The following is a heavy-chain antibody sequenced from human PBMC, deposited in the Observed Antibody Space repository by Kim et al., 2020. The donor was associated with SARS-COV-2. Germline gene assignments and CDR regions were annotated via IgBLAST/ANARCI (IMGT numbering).Heavy chain of an antibody. CDR1: GGSISSSSYY. CDR3: ARDEPGYSYGPCAY. CDR2: IYYSGST. D-gene: IGHD5-18*01. J-gene: IGHJ4*02. Sequence: SETLSLTCTVSGGSISSSSYYWGWIRQPPGKGLEWIGSIYYSGSTYYNPSLKSRVTISVDTSKNQFSLKLSSVTAADTAVYYCARDEPGYSYGPCAYWGQGTLVTVSS. V-gene: IGHV4-39*07.